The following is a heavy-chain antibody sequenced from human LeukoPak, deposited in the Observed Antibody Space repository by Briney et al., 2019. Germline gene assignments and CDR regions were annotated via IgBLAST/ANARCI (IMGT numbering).Heavy chain of an antibody. CDR2: MTGPADTT. CDR3: ARGSSGYYCDHFQS. J-gene: IGHJ1*01. CDR1: GFNFNNFA. D-gene: IGHD3-22*01. V-gene: IGHV3-23*01. Sequence: GGSLRLSCAASGFNFNNFAMSWVRQAPGKGPEWLSAMTGPADTTYYAESVKGRFTISRDYSKSMVYLQMHSLRVDDTAVYYCARGSSGYYCDHFQSWGQGSLVTVSS.